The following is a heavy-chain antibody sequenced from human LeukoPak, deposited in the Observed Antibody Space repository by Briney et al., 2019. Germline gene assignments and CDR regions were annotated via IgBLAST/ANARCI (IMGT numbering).Heavy chain of an antibody. J-gene: IGHJ6*03. CDR3: ARTPTLRTYYYYMDV. V-gene: IGHV4-39*01. CDR1: GGSISSSSYY. CDR2: IYYSGRT. D-gene: IGHD2-15*01. Sequence: SETLSLTCTVSGGSISSSSYYWGWIRQPPGKGLEWIGSIYYSGRTYYNPSLKSRVTISVDTSKNQFSLKLSSVTAADTAVYYCARTPTLRTYYYYMDVWGKGTTVTVSS.